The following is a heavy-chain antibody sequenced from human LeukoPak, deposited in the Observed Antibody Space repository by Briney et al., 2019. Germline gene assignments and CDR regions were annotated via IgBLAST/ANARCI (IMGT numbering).Heavy chain of an antibody. CDR1: GFTLCKHW. Sequence: PGGSLRLSCAASGFTLCKHWMTWVRQAPGKGLECVAIIKQDGSEKYYVNSVKGRFTISRDNAKNSLYLQMNSLRVEDTAVYYCGREWAVDFWGQGTLVTVSS. J-gene: IGHJ4*02. CDR2: IKQDGSEK. V-gene: IGHV3-7*01. CDR3: GREWAVDF.